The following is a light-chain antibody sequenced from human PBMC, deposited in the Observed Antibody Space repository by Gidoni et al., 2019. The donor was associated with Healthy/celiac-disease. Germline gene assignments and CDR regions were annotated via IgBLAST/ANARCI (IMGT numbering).Light chain of an antibody. V-gene: IGKV3-20*01. CDR1: QSVISSY. CDR2: GAS. Sequence: EIVLTQSPGTLSLSPGEGATLSCRASQSVISSYLAWFQQKPGQPPRLLIYGASSRATGIPDRFSGGGSGSDFTLTISRLEPEDFAVYYCHQYGSSPLTFGQGTKLEIK. J-gene: IGKJ2*01. CDR3: HQYGSSPLT.